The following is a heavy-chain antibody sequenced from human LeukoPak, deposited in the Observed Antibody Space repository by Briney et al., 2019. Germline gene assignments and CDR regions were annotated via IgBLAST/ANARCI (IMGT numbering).Heavy chain of an antibody. CDR1: GGSISSSNW. CDR2: IYHSGST. V-gene: IGHV4-4*02. Sequence: SGTLSLTCAVSGGSISSSNWWSWVRQPPGKGLEWIGEIYHSGSTNYNPSLKSRVTISEDTSKKQFSLKVSSVTAADTAVYYWGGGSQGASFDYWGQGTLVTVSS. CDR3: GGGSQGASFDY. J-gene: IGHJ4*02. D-gene: IGHD1-26*01.